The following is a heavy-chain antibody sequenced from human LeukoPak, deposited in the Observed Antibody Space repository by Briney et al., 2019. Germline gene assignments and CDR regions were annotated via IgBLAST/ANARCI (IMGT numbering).Heavy chain of an antibody. Sequence: PGGSLRLSCAASGFTFSSYAMHWVRQAPGKGLEWVAVISYDGSNKYYADSVKDRFTISRDNSKNTLYLQMNSLRAEDTAVYYCARDGWRQDITVWFDPWGQGTLVTVSS. V-gene: IGHV3-30*04. CDR3: ARDGWRQDITVWFDP. D-gene: IGHD2-15*01. J-gene: IGHJ5*02. CDR2: ISYDGSNK. CDR1: GFTFSSYA.